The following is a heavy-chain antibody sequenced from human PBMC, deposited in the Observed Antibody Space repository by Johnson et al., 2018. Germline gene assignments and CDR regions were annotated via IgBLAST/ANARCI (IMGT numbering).Heavy chain of an antibody. J-gene: IGHJ3*02. CDR3: ARSGRRAVSGTSFDI. CDR2: IYHTGNT. V-gene: IGHV4-59*01. Sequence: QVQLQESGPGLVKXSETLSLTCTVSVGSISNYYWSWIRQPPGKGLEWIGFIYHTGNTNYNPSLRSRVTIPLDTSKTQFSLKLRSVSAADTAIYYCARSGRRAVSGTSFDIWGQGTMVTVSS. D-gene: IGHD6-19*01. CDR1: VGSISNYY.